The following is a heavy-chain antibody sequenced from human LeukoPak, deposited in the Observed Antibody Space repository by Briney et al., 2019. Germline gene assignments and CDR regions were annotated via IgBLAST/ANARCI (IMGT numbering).Heavy chain of an antibody. CDR3: ASTSNWVHNWFDP. CDR1: GGSISSTNYY. D-gene: IGHD7-27*01. CDR2: IYYSGST. Sequence: SETLSLTRTVPGGSISSTNYYWGWIRHPPGKGLEWNGSIYYSGSTYYNPSLKSRVTISVDPSKNQYSLKLSSVTAADTALYYCASTSNWVHNWFDPWGQGTLVTVS. J-gene: IGHJ5*02. V-gene: IGHV4-39*01.